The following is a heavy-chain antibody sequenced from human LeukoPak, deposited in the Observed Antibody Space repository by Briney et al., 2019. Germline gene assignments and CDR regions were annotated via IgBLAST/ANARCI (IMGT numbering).Heavy chain of an antibody. CDR1: GASISGSGYY. J-gene: IGHJ4*02. CDR3: AKSGGYGLIDY. D-gene: IGHD1-26*01. V-gene: IGHV4-39*01. CDR2: IYYSGST. Sequence: PSETLSLTCTVSGASISGSGYYWGWIRQPPGKGLEWIGNIYYSGSTYYNASLQSRVTISIDTSKNQFSLRLNSVTAADTAMYYCAKSGGYGLIDYWGQGTLVTVSS.